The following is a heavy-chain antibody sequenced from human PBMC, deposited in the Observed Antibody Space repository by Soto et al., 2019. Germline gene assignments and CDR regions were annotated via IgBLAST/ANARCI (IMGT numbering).Heavy chain of an antibody. Sequence: VQLLESGGGLEQPGGSLRLSCVASGFTFSSYAMTWVRQAPGKGLEWVSFISATGDSTYYADSVRGRFTISRDNSKNTVYLQMNSLSAEDTAVYYCAKDVCFGYRSLFDYWGQGTLVTVSS. CDR2: ISATGDST. J-gene: IGHJ4*02. CDR1: GFTFSSYA. CDR3: AKDVCFGYRSLFDY. V-gene: IGHV3-23*01. D-gene: IGHD3-16*02.